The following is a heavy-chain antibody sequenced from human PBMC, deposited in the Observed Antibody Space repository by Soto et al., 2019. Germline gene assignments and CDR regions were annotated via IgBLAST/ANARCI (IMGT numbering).Heavy chain of an antibody. Sequence: SVKVSCKASGGTFSSYAISWVRQAPGQGLEWMGGIIPIFGTANYAQKFQGRVTITADESTSTAYMELSSLRSEDTAVYYCASFKSIFGAKRGNAFDIWGQGTMVTVPS. V-gene: IGHV1-69*13. CDR3: ASFKSIFGAKRGNAFDI. CDR2: IIPIFGTA. CDR1: GGTFSSYA. D-gene: IGHD3-3*01. J-gene: IGHJ3*02.